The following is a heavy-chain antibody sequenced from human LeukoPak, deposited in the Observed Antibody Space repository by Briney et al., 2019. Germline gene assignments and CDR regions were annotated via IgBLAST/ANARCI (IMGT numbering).Heavy chain of an antibody. CDR1: GFSLSTSGMC. D-gene: IGHD3-3*01. Sequence: SGPTLVNPTQTLTLTCTFSGFSLSTSGMCVSWIRQPPGKALEWLARIDWDDDKYYRISLKTRLTISKDTSKNQVVLTMTNVDPVDTATYYCARTTIFGVVNVVFDYWGQGTLVTVSS. J-gene: IGHJ4*02. V-gene: IGHV2-70*11. CDR2: IDWDDDK. CDR3: ARTTIFGVVNVVFDY.